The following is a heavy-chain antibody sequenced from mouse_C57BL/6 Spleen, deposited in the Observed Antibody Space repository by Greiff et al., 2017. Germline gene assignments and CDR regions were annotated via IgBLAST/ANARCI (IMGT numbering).Heavy chain of an antibody. CDR1: GYTFTSYG. J-gene: IGHJ3*01. Sequence: QVQLKESGAELARPGASVKLSCKASGYTFTSYGISWVKQRTGQGLEWIGEIYPRSGNTYYNEKFKGKATLTADKSSSTAYMELRSLTSEDSAVYFCARRETGPFAYWGQGTLVTVSA. D-gene: IGHD4-1*01. CDR3: ARRETGPFAY. V-gene: IGHV1-81*01. CDR2: IYPRSGNT.